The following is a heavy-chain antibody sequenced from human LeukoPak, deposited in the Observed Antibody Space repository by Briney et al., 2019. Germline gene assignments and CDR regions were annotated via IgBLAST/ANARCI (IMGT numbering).Heavy chain of an antibody. V-gene: IGHV3-48*01. J-gene: IGHJ4*02. D-gene: IGHD3-10*01. CDR1: GFTFSSYS. Sequence: GGSLRLSCAASGFTFSSYSMNWVRQAPGKGLEWVSYISSSSSTIYYADSVKGRFTISRDNAKNSLYLQMNSLRAEDTAVYYCARVVRMVRGVIIPFDYWGQGTLVTVSS. CDR3: ARVVRMVRGVIIPFDY. CDR2: ISSSSSTI.